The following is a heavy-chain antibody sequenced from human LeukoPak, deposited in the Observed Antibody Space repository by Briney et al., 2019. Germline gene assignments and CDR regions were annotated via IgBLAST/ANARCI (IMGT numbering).Heavy chain of an antibody. CDR1: GFTFSSYA. CDR3: ARYAHYGSGSYYQYYYYYYGMDV. V-gene: IGHV3-23*01. J-gene: IGHJ6*02. D-gene: IGHD3-10*01. Sequence: GGSLRLSCAASGFTFSSYAMSWVRQAPGKGLEWVSAISGSGGSTYYADSVKGRFTISRDNSKNTLYLQMNSLRAEDTAVYYCARYAHYGSGSYYQYYYYYYGMDVWGQGTTVTVSS. CDR2: ISGSGGST.